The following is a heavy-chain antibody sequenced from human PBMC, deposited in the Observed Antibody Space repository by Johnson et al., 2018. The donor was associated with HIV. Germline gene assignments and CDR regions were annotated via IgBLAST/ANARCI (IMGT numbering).Heavy chain of an antibody. V-gene: IGHV3-13*01. CDR2: IGTAGDT. Sequence: VQVVESGGGLVQPGGSLRLSCAASGFTFSSYDMHWVRQATGKGLEWVSAIGTAGDTYYPGSVKGRFTISRDYVKNTLYLQMNSLTTEDTAIYFCASQFAGNNWSPVAVDIWGQGTMVTVSS. J-gene: IGHJ3*02. CDR1: GFTFSSYD. CDR3: ASQFAGNNWSPVAVDI. D-gene: IGHD1-1*01.